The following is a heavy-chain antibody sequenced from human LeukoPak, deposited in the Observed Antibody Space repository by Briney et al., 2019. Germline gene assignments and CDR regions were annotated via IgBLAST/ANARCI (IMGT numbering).Heavy chain of an antibody. J-gene: IGHJ4*02. D-gene: IGHD5-24*01. V-gene: IGHV3-21*01. CDR2: IDYDSSHI. CDR1: GFTFGTSA. Sequence: GGSLRLSCAASGFTFGTSAMNWVRQVPGKGLEWVSSIDYDSSHIYYAASVRGRFTISRDNAGNSVYLQMNSLRDEDSGVYYCARESREGLNPVLSFDYWGQGTHVTVSS. CDR3: ARESREGLNPVLSFDY.